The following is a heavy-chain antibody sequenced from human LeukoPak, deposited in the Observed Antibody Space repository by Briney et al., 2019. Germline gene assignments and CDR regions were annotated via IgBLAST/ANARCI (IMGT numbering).Heavy chain of an antibody. J-gene: IGHJ4*02. CDR1: GYTFTSYY. CDR2: INPSGGST. V-gene: IGHV1-46*01. D-gene: IGHD6-19*01. Sequence: ASLKVSCKASGYTFTSYYVHWVRQAPGQGLEWMGIINPSGGSTSYVQKFQGRLTMTSDTSTSTVYMELSSLRSEDTAVYYCARDQGSDWSLPFDYWGQGTLVTVSS. CDR3: ARDQGSDWSLPFDY.